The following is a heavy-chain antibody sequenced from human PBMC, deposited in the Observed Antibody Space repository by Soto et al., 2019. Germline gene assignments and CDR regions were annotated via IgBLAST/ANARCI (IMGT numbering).Heavy chain of an antibody. V-gene: IGHV1-8*01. Sequence: SVKVSCKPSGYTFINYDINWVRQATGQGPEWMGFLTPSTGNTGYARRFQGRLTLTSDTSTGTAYMEMRGLTSADTAVYYCVALARWGQGSLVTVSS. CDR3: VALAR. J-gene: IGHJ4*02. D-gene: IGHD6-6*01. CDR2: LTPSTGNT. CDR1: GYTFINYD.